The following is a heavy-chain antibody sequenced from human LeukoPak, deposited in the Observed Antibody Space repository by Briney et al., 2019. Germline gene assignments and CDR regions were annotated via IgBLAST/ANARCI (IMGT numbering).Heavy chain of an antibody. CDR2: LWRGGSDK. CDR1: GFTFRSYG. J-gene: IGHJ4*02. CDR3: ARDGGAASAFLDY. V-gene: IGHV3-33*01. D-gene: IGHD3-16*01. Sequence: GGSLRLSCAASGFTFRSYGMHWVRQAPGKGLEWVAVLWRGGSDKYYADSVKGRFTISRDNSKNTLYLQMNSLRAEDTAVYYCARDGGAASAFLDYWGQGTLVTVSS.